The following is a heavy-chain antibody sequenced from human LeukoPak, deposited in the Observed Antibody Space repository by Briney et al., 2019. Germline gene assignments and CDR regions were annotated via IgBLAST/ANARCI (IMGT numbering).Heavy chain of an antibody. CDR1: GFTFSRYW. V-gene: IGHV3-7*02. J-gene: IGHJ4*02. D-gene: IGHD2-21*01. CDR2: IKEDGTVK. Sequence: GGSLRLSCAASGFTFSRYWMSWVRQAPGKGLEWVANIKEDGTVKYYVESVKGRFTISRDNAKNSLYLQMNSLRAEDTAVCYCAASIAMFDYWGQGTLVTVSS. CDR3: AASIAMFDY.